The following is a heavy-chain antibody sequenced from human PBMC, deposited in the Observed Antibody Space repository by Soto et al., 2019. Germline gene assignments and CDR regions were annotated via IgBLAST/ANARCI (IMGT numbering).Heavy chain of an antibody. D-gene: IGHD2-8*01. CDR3: ARHRLDIVLMVYALYYYGMDV. CDR2: IYYSGST. CDR1: GGSISSSSYY. Sequence: QLQLQESGPGLVKPSETLSLTCTVSGGSISSSSYYWGWIRQPPGKGLEWIGSIYYSGSTYYNPSLKSRVTISVDTSKNQFSLKLSSVTAADTAVYYCARHRLDIVLMVYALYYYGMDVWGQGTTVTVSS. V-gene: IGHV4-39*01. J-gene: IGHJ6*02.